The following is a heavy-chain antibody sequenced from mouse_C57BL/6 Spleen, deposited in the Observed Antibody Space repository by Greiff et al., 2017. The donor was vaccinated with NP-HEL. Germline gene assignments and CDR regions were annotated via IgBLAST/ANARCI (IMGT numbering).Heavy chain of an antibody. D-gene: IGHD3-2*02. CDR1: GYAFSSSW. CDR3: ARSSGYFDY. V-gene: IGHV1-82*01. J-gene: IGHJ2*01. Sequence: VQLQESGPELVKPGASVKISCKASGYAFSSSWMNWVKQRPGTGLEWIGRIYPGDGDTNYNGKFKGKATLTADKSSSTAYMQLSSLTSEDSAVYFCARSSGYFDYWGQGTTLTVSS. CDR2: IYPGDGDT.